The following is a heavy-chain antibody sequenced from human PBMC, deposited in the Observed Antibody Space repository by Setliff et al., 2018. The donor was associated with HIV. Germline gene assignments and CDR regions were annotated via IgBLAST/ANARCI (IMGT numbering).Heavy chain of an antibody. CDR3: AKDAYSSGWYDP. Sequence: GGSLRLSCAASGFTFSSYAMSWVRQAPGKGLEWVSTISSGSGANTYYADSVKGRFTISRDNSKNTLYLQMNSLRAEDTAIYYCAKDAYSSGWYDPWGQGTLVTVSS. CDR1: GFTFSSYA. V-gene: IGHV3-23*01. D-gene: IGHD6-19*01. J-gene: IGHJ5*02. CDR2: ISSGSGANT.